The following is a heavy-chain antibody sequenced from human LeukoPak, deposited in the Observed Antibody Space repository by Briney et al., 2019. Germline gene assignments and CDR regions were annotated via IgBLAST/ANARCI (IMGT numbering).Heavy chain of an antibody. CDR2: ISSSSSTI. CDR1: GFTFSNYN. CDR3: ARDRGGTDDFWSGYYTGYFDY. V-gene: IGHV3-48*01. J-gene: IGHJ4*02. D-gene: IGHD3-3*01. Sequence: GGSLRLSCAASGFTFSNYNMNWVRQAPGKGLEWVSYISSSSSTIYYADSVKGRFIISRDNAKNSLYLQMNSLRVEDTAVFYCARDRGGTDDFWSGYYTGYFDYWGQGTLVTVSS.